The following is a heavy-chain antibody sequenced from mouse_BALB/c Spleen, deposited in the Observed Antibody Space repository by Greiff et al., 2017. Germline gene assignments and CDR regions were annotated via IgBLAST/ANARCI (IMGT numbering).Heavy chain of an antibody. V-gene: IGHV1-37*01. CDR3: VREGIRRASYRYFDV. J-gene: IGHJ1*01. Sequence: VQLQQSGPELVKPGASVKISCKASGYSFTGYFMNWVKQRHGQSLEWIGCINPYNGDTFYNQKFKGKATLTVDKSSSTAHMELQSLTSEDSAVFYCVREGIRRASYRYFDVWGAGTTVTVSS. CDR1: GYSFTGYF. CDR2: INPYNGDT.